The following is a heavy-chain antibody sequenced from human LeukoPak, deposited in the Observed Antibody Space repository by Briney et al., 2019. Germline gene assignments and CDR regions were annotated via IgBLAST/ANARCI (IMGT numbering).Heavy chain of an antibody. Sequence: GESLKISCKGSGYSFTSYWIGWVRQMPGKGLEWMGIIYPGDSDTRYSPSFQGQVTISADKSNSTAYLHWSSLQASDTAMYYCATTNSYGVRPLDYWGQGTLVTVSS. CDR1: GYSFTSYW. V-gene: IGHV5-51*01. D-gene: IGHD5-18*01. J-gene: IGHJ4*02. CDR2: IYPGDSDT. CDR3: ATTNSYGVRPLDY.